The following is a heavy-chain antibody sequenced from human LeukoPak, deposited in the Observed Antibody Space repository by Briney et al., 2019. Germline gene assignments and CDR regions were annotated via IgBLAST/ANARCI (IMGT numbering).Heavy chain of an antibody. CDR3: ARVKYYYDSSGYYDNFDY. Sequence: GGSLRLSCAASGVSFSSYWMRWVRPAPGKGLGWVSHIKQVGSEKYYVDSVKGRFTISRDNAKNSLYLQMNSLRAEDTAVYYCARVKYYYDSSGYYDNFDYWGQGTLVTVSS. D-gene: IGHD3-22*01. J-gene: IGHJ4*02. CDR2: IKQVGSEK. V-gene: IGHV3-7*01. CDR1: GVSFSSYW.